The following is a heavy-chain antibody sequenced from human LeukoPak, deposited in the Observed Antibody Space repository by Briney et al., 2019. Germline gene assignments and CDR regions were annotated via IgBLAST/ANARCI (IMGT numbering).Heavy chain of an antibody. CDR3: ARDAWIQLWYYYYGMDV. D-gene: IGHD5-18*01. CDR1: GYTFTSYG. Sequence: ASVKVSCKASGYTFTSYGISWVRQAPGQGLEWMGWISAYNGNTNYAQELQGRVTMTTDTSTSTAYMELRSLRSDDTAVYYCARDAWIQLWYYYYGMDVWGQGTTVTVSS. J-gene: IGHJ6*02. V-gene: IGHV1-18*01. CDR2: ISAYNGNT.